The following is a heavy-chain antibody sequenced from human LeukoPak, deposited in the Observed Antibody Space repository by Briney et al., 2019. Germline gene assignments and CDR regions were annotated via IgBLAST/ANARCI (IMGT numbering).Heavy chain of an antibody. CDR2: ISGSAFAT. CDR1: GFTFSSYW. Sequence: GGSLRLSCAASGFTFSSYWVSWVRQAPGKGLEWVSAISGSAFATFYADSVKGRFTISRDNSKNTLYLQMSSLRAEDTAVYYCAKNIRTEGNYYYYMDVWGTGTTVTVSS. CDR3: AKNIRTEGNYYYYMDV. D-gene: IGHD2/OR15-2a*01. J-gene: IGHJ6*03. V-gene: IGHV3-23*01.